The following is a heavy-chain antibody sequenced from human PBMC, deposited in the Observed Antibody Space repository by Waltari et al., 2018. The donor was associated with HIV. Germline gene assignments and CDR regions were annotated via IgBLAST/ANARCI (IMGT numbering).Heavy chain of an antibody. CDR3: ARVFYDSSNYSQAIDS. D-gene: IGHD3-22*01. V-gene: IGHV1-8*01. CDR2: RNPKKGDT. CDR1: GYTFTSYD. J-gene: IGHJ4*02. Sequence: QVQLVQSGAEVKKPGASVKVSCKASGYTFTSYDINWVRQATGQGLEWMGWRNPKKGDTGYTQKFQGRATMTTNTSISTAYMELSSLRPEDTAVYYCARVFYDSSNYSQAIDSWGQGTLVTVSS.